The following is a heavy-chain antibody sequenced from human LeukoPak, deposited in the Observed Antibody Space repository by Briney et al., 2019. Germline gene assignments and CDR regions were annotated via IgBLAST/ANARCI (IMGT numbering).Heavy chain of an antibody. CDR1: GFTFDDYA. CDR2: ISWNSGSI. D-gene: IGHD3-10*01. J-gene: IGHJ4*02. V-gene: IGHV3-9*01. Sequence: GGSLRLSCAASGFTFDDYAMHWVRQAPGKGLEWVSGISWNSGSIGYADSVKGRFTISRDNAKNSLYLQMNSLRAEDTALYYCAKDKGEGDYGSGSSFDYWGQGTLVTVSS. CDR3: AKDKGEGDYGSGSSFDY.